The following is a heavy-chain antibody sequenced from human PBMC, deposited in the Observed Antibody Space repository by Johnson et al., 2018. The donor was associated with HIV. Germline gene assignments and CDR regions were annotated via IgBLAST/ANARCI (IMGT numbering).Heavy chain of an antibody. CDR3: ARVGSPAELLPWAFDI. Sequence: QVQLVESGGGVVQPGRSLRLSCAASGFTFSSYGMHWVRQAPGKGLVWVSRINTDGSSTTYADSVKGRFTISRDNAKNTLYLQVSSLRPEDTAIYYCARVGSPAELLPWAFDIWGLGTMVTVSS. CDR2: INTDGSST. J-gene: IGHJ3*02. V-gene: IGHV3-NL1*01. CDR1: GFTFSSYG. D-gene: IGHD1-14*01.